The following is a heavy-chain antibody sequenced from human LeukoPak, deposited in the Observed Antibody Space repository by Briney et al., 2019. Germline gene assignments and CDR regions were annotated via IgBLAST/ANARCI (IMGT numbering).Heavy chain of an antibody. J-gene: IGHJ5*02. CDR2: INHSGST. CDR3: ARGQRAYSSINRYFDP. CDR1: GGSFSGYY. V-gene: IGHV4-34*01. D-gene: IGHD6-13*01. Sequence: SETLSLTCAVYGGSFSGYYWSWIRQPPGKGLEWIGEINHSGSTNYNPSLKSRVTISVDTSKNQFSLKRSSVTAADTAVYYCARGQRAYSSINRYFDPWGQGTLVTVSS.